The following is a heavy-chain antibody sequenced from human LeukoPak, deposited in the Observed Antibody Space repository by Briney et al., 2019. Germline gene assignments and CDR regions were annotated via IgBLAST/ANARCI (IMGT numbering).Heavy chain of an antibody. J-gene: IGHJ5*02. CDR2: IYYSGST. V-gene: IGHV4-59*12. D-gene: IGHD6-19*01. CDR3: ARSLSSGWYNWFDP. Sequence: SETLSLTCTVSGGSISSYYWSWIRQPPGKGLEWIGYIYYSGSTNYDPSLKSRVTISVDTSKNQFSLKLSSVTAADTAVYYCARSLSSGWYNWFDPWGQGTLVTVSS. CDR1: GGSISSYY.